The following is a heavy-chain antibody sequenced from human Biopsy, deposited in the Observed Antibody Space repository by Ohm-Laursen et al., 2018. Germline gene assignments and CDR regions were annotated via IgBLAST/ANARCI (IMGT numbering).Heavy chain of an antibody. CDR2: IIPTFDTP. CDR3: AGGAAKGNPYDH. J-gene: IGHJ5*02. V-gene: IGHV1-69*06. D-gene: IGHD3-10*01. Sequence: ASSVNVSCKASGGTFSSYVISWVRQAPGQGLEWMGRIIPTFDTPTYAPDFQGRVTFTADKSTGTAHLDLRSLRSEDTAVYYCAGGAAKGNPYDHWGQGTLVTVSS. CDR1: GGTFSSYV.